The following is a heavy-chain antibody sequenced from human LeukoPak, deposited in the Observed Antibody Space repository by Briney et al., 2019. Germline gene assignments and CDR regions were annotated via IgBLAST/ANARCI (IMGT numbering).Heavy chain of an antibody. CDR1: GFTFGDYA. J-gene: IGHJ4*02. CDR3: TRAPQGEVPAAMGDY. D-gene: IGHD2-2*01. CDR2: IRSKAYGGTT. Sequence: PGRSLRLSCTASGFTFGDYAMSWFRQAPGKGLEWVGFIRSKAYGGTTEYAASVKGRFTISRDDSKSIAYLQMNSLKTEDTAVYYCTRAPQGEVPAAMGDYWGQGTLVTVSS. V-gene: IGHV3-49*03.